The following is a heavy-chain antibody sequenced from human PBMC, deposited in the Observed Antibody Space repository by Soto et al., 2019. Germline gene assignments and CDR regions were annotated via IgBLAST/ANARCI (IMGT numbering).Heavy chain of an antibody. V-gene: IGHV3-15*07. D-gene: IGHD3-22*01. Sequence: GGSLRLSCAASGFTFSNAWMNWVRQAPGKGLEWVGRIKSKTDGGTTDYAAPVKGRFTISRDDSKNTLYLQMNSLKTEDTAVYYCTTGVERYYDRSGNSRVYWGQGTLVTVSS. J-gene: IGHJ4*02. CDR1: GFTFSNAW. CDR2: IKSKTDGGTT. CDR3: TTGVERYYDRSGNSRVY.